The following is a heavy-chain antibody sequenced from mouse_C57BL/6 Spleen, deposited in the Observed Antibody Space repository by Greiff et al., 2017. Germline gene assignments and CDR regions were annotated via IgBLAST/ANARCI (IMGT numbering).Heavy chain of an antibody. Sequence: EVQLVESGPGLVKPSQSLSLTCSVTGYSITSGYYWNWIRQFPGNKLEWMGYISYDGSNNYNPSLKNRISITRDTSKNQFFLKLNSVTTEDTATYYGARRGRSYYFDYWGQGTTLTVSS. V-gene: IGHV3-6*01. D-gene: IGHD1-1*01. J-gene: IGHJ2*01. CDR3: ARRGRSYYFDY. CDR2: ISYDGSN. CDR1: GYSITSGYY.